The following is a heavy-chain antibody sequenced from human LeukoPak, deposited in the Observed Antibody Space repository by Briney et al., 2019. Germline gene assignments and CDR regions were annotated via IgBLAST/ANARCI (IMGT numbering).Heavy chain of an antibody. V-gene: IGHV3-23*01. CDR1: GFTFSSYA. Sequence: GGSLRLSCAASGFTFSSYAMSWVRQAPGKGLEWVSAVSGGGVGTYYADSVKGRFTISRDNSKNTLYLQMNSLRAEETAVYYCAKKVPGPTPFEYWSQGTLVTVSS. CDR2: VSGGGVGT. D-gene: IGHD6-19*01. CDR3: AKKVPGPTPFEY. J-gene: IGHJ4*02.